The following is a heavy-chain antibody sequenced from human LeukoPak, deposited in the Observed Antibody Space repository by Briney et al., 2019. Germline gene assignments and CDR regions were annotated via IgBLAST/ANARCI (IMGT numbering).Heavy chain of an antibody. J-gene: IGHJ4*02. D-gene: IGHD3-3*01. Sequence: SETLSLTCTVSDDSITIYYWSWIRQPPGKGLEWIGYIDHTGITNYNPSLNSRVTISRDTSKNHFSLELSSATAADTAVYYCARVDSITIFGVAPFDYWGQGTLVTVSS. CDR2: IDHTGIT. V-gene: IGHV4-59*01. CDR1: DDSITIYY. CDR3: ARVDSITIFGVAPFDY.